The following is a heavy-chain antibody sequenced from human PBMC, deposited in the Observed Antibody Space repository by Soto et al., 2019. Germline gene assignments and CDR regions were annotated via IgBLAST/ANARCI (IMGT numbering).Heavy chain of an antibody. Sequence: QVQLQQWGAGLLKPSETLSLTCAVYGGSFSGYYWSWIRQPPGKGLEWIGEINHSGSTNYNPSLKSRVTISVDTSKHQFSLKLSSVTAADTAVYYCARGWTFGGSNNWFDPWGQGTLVTVSS. V-gene: IGHV4-34*01. D-gene: IGHD3-16*01. CDR3: ARGWTFGGSNNWFDP. CDR2: INHSGST. J-gene: IGHJ5*02. CDR1: GGSFSGYY.